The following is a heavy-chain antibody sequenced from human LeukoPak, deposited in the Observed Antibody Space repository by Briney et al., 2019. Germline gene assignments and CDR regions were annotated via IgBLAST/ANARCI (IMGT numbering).Heavy chain of an antibody. CDR3: AREGPGGDSSSWYGRLANNWFDP. CDR2: IVVGSGNT. D-gene: IGHD6-13*01. J-gene: IGHJ5*02. V-gene: IGHV1-58*02. CDR1: GFTFTSFA. Sequence: ASVKVSCKASGFTFTSFAMQWVRQARGQRLEWIGWIVVGSGNTNYAQKFQERVTITRDMSTSTAYMELSSLRSDDTAVYYCAREGPGGDSSSWYGRLANNWFDPWGQGTLVTVSS.